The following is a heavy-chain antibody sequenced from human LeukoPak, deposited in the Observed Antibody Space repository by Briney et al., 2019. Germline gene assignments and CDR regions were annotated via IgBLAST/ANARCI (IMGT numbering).Heavy chain of an antibody. V-gene: IGHV3-23*01. J-gene: IGHJ3*02. D-gene: IGHD1-26*01. CDR2: ISGSGGST. CDR1: GFTFRSYA. CDR3: AKDLRFSGSPRAFDI. Sequence: PGGSLRLSCAASGFTFRSYAMTWVRQAPGKGPEWVSSISGSGGSTYYADSVKGRFSITRDNSKNTLYLQMASLRAEDTALYYCAKDLRFSGSPRAFDIWGQGTMVTVSS.